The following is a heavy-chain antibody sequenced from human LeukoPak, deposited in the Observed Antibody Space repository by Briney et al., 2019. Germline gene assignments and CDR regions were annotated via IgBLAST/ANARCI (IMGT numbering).Heavy chain of an antibody. V-gene: IGHV3-23*01. J-gene: IGHJ4*02. Sequence: GGSLRLSCAASGFNFINYAMTWVRQAPGKGLEWVSAISGSGISTYYGDSVKGRFTISRDNSKNTLSLQMDSLRAEDTAVYYCAKDRYGPRGGDYFDYWGQGTLVTVSS. CDR3: AKDRYGPRGGDYFDY. CDR1: GFNFINYA. CDR2: ISGSGIST. D-gene: IGHD1-1*01.